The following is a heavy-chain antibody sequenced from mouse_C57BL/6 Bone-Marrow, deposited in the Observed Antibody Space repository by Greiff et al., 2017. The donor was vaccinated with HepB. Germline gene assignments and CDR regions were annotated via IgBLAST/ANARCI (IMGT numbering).Heavy chain of an antibody. Sequence: QVQLQQPGAELVRPGTSVKLSCKASGYTFTSYWMHWVKQRPGQGLEWIGVIDPSDSYTNYNQKFKGKATLTVDTSSSTAYMQISSLTSEDSAVYYCASDYYGSSYNAYWGQGTLVTVSA. CDR2: IDPSDSYT. D-gene: IGHD1-1*01. V-gene: IGHV1-59*01. CDR3: ASDYYGSSYNAY. CDR1: GYTFTSYW. J-gene: IGHJ3*01.